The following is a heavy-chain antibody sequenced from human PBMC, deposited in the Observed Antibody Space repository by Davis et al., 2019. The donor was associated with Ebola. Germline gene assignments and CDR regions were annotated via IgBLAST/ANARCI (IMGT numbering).Heavy chain of an antibody. V-gene: IGHV4-4*02. D-gene: IGHD2-2*02. CDR3: TRHTPSSRADYGMDV. CDR2: IYHSGST. CDR1: GGSISSSNW. J-gene: IGHJ6*02. Sequence: MPSETLSLTCTVSGGSISSSNWWSWVRQPPGKGLEWIGEIYHSGSTNYNPSLKSRVTISVDKSKNQFSLKLSSVTAADTAVYYCTRHTPSSRADYGMDVWGQGTTVTVSS.